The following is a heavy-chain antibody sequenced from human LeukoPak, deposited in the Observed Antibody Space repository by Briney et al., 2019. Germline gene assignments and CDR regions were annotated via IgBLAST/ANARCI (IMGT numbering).Heavy chain of an antibody. CDR1: GFTFSNYW. J-gene: IGHJ4*02. CDR2: IKSDGTGI. D-gene: IGHD3-3*01. V-gene: IGHV3-74*01. CDR3: VRGQTIDY. Sequence: PGGSLRLSCTTSGFTFSNYWTYWVRQAPGKGLMWVSRIKSDGTGITYTDSVEGRFAISRDNAKNTLYLQMNSLRDEDTAVYYCVRGQTIDYWGQGTLVTVSS.